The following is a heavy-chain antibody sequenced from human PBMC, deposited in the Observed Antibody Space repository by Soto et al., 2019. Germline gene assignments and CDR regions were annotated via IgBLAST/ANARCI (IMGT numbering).Heavy chain of an antibody. CDR1: GFTFSSFA. CDR3: AKKFSPSSWGAAPDY. D-gene: IGHD6-13*01. V-gene: IGHV3-23*01. CDR2: ISGSGGST. Sequence: GGSLRLSCAASGFTFSSFAMSWVRQAPGKGLEWVSAISGSGGSTYYADSVKGRFTISRDNSKSTLYLQMNNLRAEDTAIYYCAKKFSPSSWGAAPDYCGQETLVTVSS. J-gene: IGHJ4*02.